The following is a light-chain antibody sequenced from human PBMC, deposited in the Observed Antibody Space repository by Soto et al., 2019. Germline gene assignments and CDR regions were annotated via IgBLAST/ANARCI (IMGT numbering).Light chain of an antibody. CDR2: AAS. CDR3: QQSYSTPPYT. Sequence: DIQMTQSPSSLSASVGDRVTITCRASQSISSYLNWYQQKPGKAPKLLIYAASSLQSGVPSRFSGSGSGTDFTLTISSLQPEDVATYSCQQSYSTPPYTFGQGTKLEIK. J-gene: IGKJ2*01. CDR1: QSISSY. V-gene: IGKV1-39*01.